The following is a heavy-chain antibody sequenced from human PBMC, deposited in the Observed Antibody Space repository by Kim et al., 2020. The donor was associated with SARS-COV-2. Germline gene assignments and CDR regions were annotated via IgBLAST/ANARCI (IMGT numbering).Heavy chain of an antibody. CDR2: INHSGST. V-gene: IGHV4-34*01. J-gene: IGHJ4*02. Sequence: SETLSLTCAVYGGSFSGYYWSWIRQPPGKGLEWIGEINHSGSTNYNPSLKSRVTISVDTSKNQFSLKLSSVTAADTAVYYCARGNPYDSSGCPFDYWGQGTLVTVSS. CDR3: ARGNPYDSSGCPFDY. CDR1: GGSFSGYY. D-gene: IGHD3-22*01.